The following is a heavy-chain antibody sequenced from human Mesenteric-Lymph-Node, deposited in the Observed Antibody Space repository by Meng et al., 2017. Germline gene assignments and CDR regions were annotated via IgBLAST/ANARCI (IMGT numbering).Heavy chain of an antibody. J-gene: IGHJ4*02. D-gene: IGHD6-19*01. V-gene: IGHV4-39*07. CDR2: IYYSGTT. Sequence: SETLSLTCSVSGDSISSNNYYWGWIRQPPGKGPEWIGNIYYSGTTYYNPSLKSRVTISVDTSKNQFSLKLSSVTAADTAVYYCASDSLLRQWLVLDYWGQGTLVTVSS. CDR3: ASDSLLRQWLVLDY. CDR1: GDSISSNNYY.